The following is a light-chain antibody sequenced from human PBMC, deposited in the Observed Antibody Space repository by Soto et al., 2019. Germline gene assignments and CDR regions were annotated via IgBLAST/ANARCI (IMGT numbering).Light chain of an antibody. Sequence: QSALTQPASVSGSPGQSITISYTGTSSDVGGYNYVSWYQQHPGKAPKLMIYEVSNRPSGVSNRFSGSKSGNTASLTISVLQAEDEADYYCSSYTRSSTRVFGGGTKVTVL. CDR2: EVS. CDR1: SSDVGGYNY. CDR3: SSYTRSSTRV. J-gene: IGLJ3*02. V-gene: IGLV2-14*01.